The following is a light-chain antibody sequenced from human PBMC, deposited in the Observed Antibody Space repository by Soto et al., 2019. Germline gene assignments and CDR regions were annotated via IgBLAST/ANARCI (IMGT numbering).Light chain of an antibody. V-gene: IGKV3-20*01. Sequence: EIGLTQSPGTLSLSPGARATLSCRASQSVSSAYLAWYQQKPGQAPRLLISGASSRATDFPDRFSGSGYGTDFTLTIRRLEPEDFAVYYCHLYGTSHTLGGGPKVEI. CDR1: QSVSSAY. CDR2: GAS. CDR3: HLYGTSHT. J-gene: IGKJ4*01.